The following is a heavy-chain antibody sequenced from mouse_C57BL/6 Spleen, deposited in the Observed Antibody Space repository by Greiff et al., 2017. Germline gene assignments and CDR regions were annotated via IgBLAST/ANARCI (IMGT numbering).Heavy chain of an antibody. Sequence: DVKLQESGPGLVKPSQSLSLTCSVTGYSITSGYYWNWNRQFPGNKLEWMGYISYDGSNNYNPSLKNRISITRDTSKNQFFLKLNSVTTEDTATYYCARRYYAIGGFADWGQGTLVTVSA. CDR3: ARRYYAIGGFAD. CDR2: ISYDGSN. J-gene: IGHJ3*01. CDR1: GYSITSGYY. V-gene: IGHV3-6*01. D-gene: IGHD1-1*02.